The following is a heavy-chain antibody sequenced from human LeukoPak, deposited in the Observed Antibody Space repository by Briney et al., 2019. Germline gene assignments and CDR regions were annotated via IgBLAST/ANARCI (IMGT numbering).Heavy chain of an antibody. V-gene: IGHV4-61*02. J-gene: IGHJ4*02. CDR3: ASPGVGDIVVVPAAHY. CDR1: GGSISSGNYY. CDR2: IWTDGVT. Sequence: SETLSLTCTVSGGSISSGNYYWSWIRQPAGKGLEWIGRIWTDGVTSYNPSLKSRVTISVDTSKSQFSLKLSSVTAADTAVYYCASPGVGDIVVVPAAHYWGQGTLVTVSS. D-gene: IGHD2-2*01.